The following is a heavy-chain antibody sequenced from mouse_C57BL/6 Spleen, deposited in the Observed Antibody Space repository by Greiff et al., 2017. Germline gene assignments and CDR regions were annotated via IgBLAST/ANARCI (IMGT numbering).Heavy chain of an antibody. CDR1: GFNIKDDY. D-gene: IGHD2-4*01. V-gene: IGHV14-4*01. Sequence: EVQLQQSGAELVRPGASVKLSCTASGFNIKDDYMHWVKQRPEQGLEWIGWIDPENGDTEYASKFQGKATITADTSSNTAYLQLSSLTSEDTAVYYCTVLRRFAYWGQGTLVTVSA. CDR2: IDPENGDT. CDR3: TVLRRFAY. J-gene: IGHJ3*01.